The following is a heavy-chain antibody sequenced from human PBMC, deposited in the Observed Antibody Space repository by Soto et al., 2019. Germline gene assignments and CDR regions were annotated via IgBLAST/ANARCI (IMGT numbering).Heavy chain of an antibody. CDR3: ARAFVVVPAAIDYYYGMDV. D-gene: IGHD2-2*02. Sequence: VQSLKISCKGSVYSFTSYGISWVRQMPGKGLEWMGRIDPSGSYTNYSPSFQGHVTISADKSISTAYLQWSSLKASDTAMYYCARAFVVVPAAIDYYYGMDVWGQGTTVTVSS. J-gene: IGHJ6*02. CDR1: VYSFTSYG. CDR2: IDPSGSYT. V-gene: IGHV5-10-1*01.